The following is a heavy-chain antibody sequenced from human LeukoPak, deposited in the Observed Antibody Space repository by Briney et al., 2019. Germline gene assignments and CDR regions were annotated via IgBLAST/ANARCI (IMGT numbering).Heavy chain of an antibody. CDR1: GGSISTYY. CDR3: ARARTWFDP. D-gene: IGHD6-6*01. Sequence: SETLSLTCSVSGGSISTYYWSWMRQPPWKGLECIAYIYDSGSTNYNPSLKSRVTISVDTSKNQFSLKLSSVTAADTAVYYCARARTWFDPWGQGTLVTVSS. V-gene: IGHV4-59*08. J-gene: IGHJ5*02. CDR2: IYDSGST.